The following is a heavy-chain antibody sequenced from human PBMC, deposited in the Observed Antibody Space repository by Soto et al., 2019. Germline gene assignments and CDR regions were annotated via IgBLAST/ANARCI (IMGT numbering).Heavy chain of an antibody. D-gene: IGHD1-26*01. J-gene: IGHJ4*02. Sequence: QPQLVESGGGVVQPGRSLRLSCVVSGFTFSHYAMHWVRQAPGKGLEWVTSIQFDGSTKYYADSVKGRVTTSRDNSKATLLLQTDSLRVEDTAVYYCAKAAGGSSRGPPERWGQGTLVTVSS. CDR3: AKAAGGSSRGPPER. CDR2: IQFDGSTK. V-gene: IGHV3-30*18. CDR1: GFTFSHYA.